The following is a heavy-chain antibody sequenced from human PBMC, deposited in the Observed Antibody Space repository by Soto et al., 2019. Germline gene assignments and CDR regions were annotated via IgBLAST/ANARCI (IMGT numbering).Heavy chain of an antibody. CDR1: GFTFSSYA. V-gene: IGHV3-23*01. D-gene: IGHD6-13*01. J-gene: IGHJ4*02. Sequence: ESGGGLVQPGGSLRLSCAASGFTFSSYAMSWVRQAPGKGLEWVSAISGSGGSTYYADSVKGRFTISRDNSKNTLYLQMNSLRAEDTAVYYCAKLQPPYSSSFESFDYWGQGTLVTVSS. CDR3: AKLQPPYSSSFESFDY. CDR2: ISGSGGST.